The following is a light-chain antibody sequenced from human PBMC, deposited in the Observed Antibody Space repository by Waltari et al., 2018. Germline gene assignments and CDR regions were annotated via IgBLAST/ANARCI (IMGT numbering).Light chain of an antibody. Sequence: DIVLTQSPLSLPVTPGEPASTSCRASQRLLHSNGYNYMDWYLQKPGQSPQVLIYLGSNRASGVPDRFSGSGSGTDFTLKISRVEAEDVGVYYCMQALQTPLTFGGGTKVEIK. CDR2: LGS. V-gene: IGKV2-28*01. CDR1: QRLLHSNGYNY. J-gene: IGKJ4*01. CDR3: MQALQTPLT.